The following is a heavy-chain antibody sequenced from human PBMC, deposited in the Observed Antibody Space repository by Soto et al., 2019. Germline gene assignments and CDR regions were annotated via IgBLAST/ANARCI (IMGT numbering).Heavy chain of an antibody. CDR2: INQRGSEK. J-gene: IGHJ4*02. D-gene: IGHD5-18*01. CDR3: ARDRGIGNLGYFFL. CDR1: GFTFRDYW. Sequence: EVQLVESGGGLVQPGGSLRLSCAASGFTFRDYWMTWVRQAPGKGLEWVATINQRGSEKTYVDSVKGRFAISRDNGDNSLYLQMNSLRGEDTAVYYCARDRGIGNLGYFFLWGQGTLVTVSS. V-gene: IGHV3-7*01.